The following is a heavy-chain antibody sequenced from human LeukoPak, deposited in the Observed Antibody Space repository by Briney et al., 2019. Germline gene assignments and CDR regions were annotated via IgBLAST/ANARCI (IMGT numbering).Heavy chain of an antibody. CDR2: ISGRSDNT. J-gene: IGHJ4*02. D-gene: IGHD3-9*01. CDR1: GFTFSNYA. CDR3: AKWGDYDVLTGYYVSDF. V-gene: IGHV3-23*01. Sequence: GGSLRLSCAASGFTFSNYAMYWVRQAPGKGLEWVSAISGRSDNTYYADSVKGRFTLSRDSSKNTLYLQMNSLRADDTAVYYCAKWGDYDVLTGYYVSDFWGQGTLVTVSS.